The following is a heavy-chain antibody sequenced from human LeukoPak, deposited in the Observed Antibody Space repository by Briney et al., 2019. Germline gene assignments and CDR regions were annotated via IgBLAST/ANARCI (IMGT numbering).Heavy chain of an antibody. CDR3: ARGLGNDFNPYFDY. V-gene: IGHV3-43D*03. J-gene: IGHJ4*02. CDR1: GFTFDDYA. D-gene: IGHD3-10*01. CDR2: ISWNSGRT. Sequence: PGGSLRLSCAASGFTFDDYAMHWVRQAPGKSLEWVSIISWNSGRTFYADSVKGRFTISRDNNKNSLFLQMKSLRVEDTALYYCARGLGNDFNPYFDYWGRGTLVTVSS.